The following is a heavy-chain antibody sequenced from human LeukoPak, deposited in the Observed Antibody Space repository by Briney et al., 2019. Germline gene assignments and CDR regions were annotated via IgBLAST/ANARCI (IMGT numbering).Heavy chain of an antibody. D-gene: IGHD3-10*01. J-gene: IGHJ4*02. V-gene: IGHV3-11*03. CDR3: ARSPYESGTPPTRLED. CDR2: VSCGSTYT. CDR1: GFTVSSNY. Sequence: GGSLRLSCAASGFTVSSNYMSWVRQAPGKGLEWVSYVSCGSTYTNYADSVKGRFTVSRDNAKNSLSLQMSSLRAEDTAVYYCARSPYESGTPPTRLEDWGQGTLVTVSS.